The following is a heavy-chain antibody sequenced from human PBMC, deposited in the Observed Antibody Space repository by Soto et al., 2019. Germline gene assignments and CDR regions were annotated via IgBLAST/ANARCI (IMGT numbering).Heavy chain of an antibody. V-gene: IGHV1-18*01. CDR2: ISAYNGNT. D-gene: IGHD3-10*01. CDR1: GYTFTSYG. J-gene: IGHJ4*02. CDR3: ARDEGLWFGELSFDY. Sequence: ASVKVSCKASGYTFTSYGISWVRQAPGQGLEWMGWISAYNGNTNYAQKLQGRVTMTTDTSTSTAYMELRSLRSDDTAVYYCARDEGLWFGELSFDYWGQGTLVTVSS.